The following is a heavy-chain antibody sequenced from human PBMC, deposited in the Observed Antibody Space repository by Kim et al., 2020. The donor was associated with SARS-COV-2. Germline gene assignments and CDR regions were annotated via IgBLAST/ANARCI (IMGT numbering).Heavy chain of an antibody. J-gene: IGHJ4*02. CDR2: ISAYNGNT. Sequence: ASVKVSCKASGYTFTSYGISWVRQAPGQGLEWMGWISAYNGNTNYAQKLQGRVTMTTDTSTSTAYMELRSLRSDDTAVYYCARVGSTPNSPWAQLFDYWGQGTLVTVSS. V-gene: IGHV1-18*01. CDR1: GYTFTSYG. D-gene: IGHD1-1*01. CDR3: ARVGSTPNSPWAQLFDY.